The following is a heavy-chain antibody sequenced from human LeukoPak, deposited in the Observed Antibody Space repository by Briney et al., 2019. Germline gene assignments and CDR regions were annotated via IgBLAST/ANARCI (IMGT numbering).Heavy chain of an antibody. V-gene: IGHV3-48*01. D-gene: IGHD4-17*01. Sequence: PGGSLRLSCSASGFTFSSYSMNWVRQAPGQGLEWVSYISSSSSTIYYADSVKGRFTISRDNAKNSLYLQMNSLRAEDTAVYYCARDHDYGDYVCGYWGQGTLVTVSS. CDR1: GFTFSSYS. J-gene: IGHJ4*02. CDR2: ISSSSSTI. CDR3: ARDHDYGDYVCGY.